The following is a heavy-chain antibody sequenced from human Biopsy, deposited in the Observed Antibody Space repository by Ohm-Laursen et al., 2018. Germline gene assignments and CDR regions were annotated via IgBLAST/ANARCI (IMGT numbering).Heavy chain of an antibody. J-gene: IGHJ3*02. D-gene: IGHD6-19*01. CDR3: AKHGSGWTGDDALHI. CDR1: GGSISGSS. V-gene: IGHV4-59*08. CDR2: ISYSGST. Sequence: PSETLSPTCTVSGGSISGSSWSWIRQAPGRGPEWVGYISYSGSTSNNPSLKSRITISVDTSKNQISLKVTSVTAADTAVYYCAKHGSGWTGDDALHIWGQGTMVTVSS.